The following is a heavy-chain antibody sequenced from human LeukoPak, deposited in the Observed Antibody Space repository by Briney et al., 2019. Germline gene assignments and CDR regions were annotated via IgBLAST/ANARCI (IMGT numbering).Heavy chain of an antibody. D-gene: IGHD3-22*01. CDR1: GDSISSGDYS. Sequence: SETLSLTCTVSGDSISSGDYSWNWIRQPPGKGLEWIGKIHYSGTTGHNPSLKSRVTFSVDKSRNQLSLNLRSVTAADTAVYYCARDAYDKKRRSNDSFDIWGQGTKVTVS. CDR3: ARDAYDKKRRSNDSFDI. CDR2: IHYSGTT. V-gene: IGHV4-30-2*01. J-gene: IGHJ3*02.